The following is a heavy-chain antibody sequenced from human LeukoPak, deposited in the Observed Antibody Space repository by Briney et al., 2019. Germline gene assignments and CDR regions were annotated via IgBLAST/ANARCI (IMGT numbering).Heavy chain of an antibody. CDR2: IYYSGST. CDR1: GGSISSGGYY. Sequence: PSQTLSLTCTVSGGSISSGGYYWSWIRQHPGKGLEWIGYIYYSGSTNYNPSLKSRVTISVDTSKNQFSLKLSSVTAADTAVYYCARHGNWNYGEFDPWGQGTLVTVSS. V-gene: IGHV4-31*03. J-gene: IGHJ5*02. D-gene: IGHD1-7*01. CDR3: ARHGNWNYGEFDP.